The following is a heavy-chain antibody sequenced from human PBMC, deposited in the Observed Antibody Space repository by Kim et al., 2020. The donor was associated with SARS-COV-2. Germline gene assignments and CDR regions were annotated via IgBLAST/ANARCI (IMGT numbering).Heavy chain of an antibody. CDR3: ARRKGRDGYNGLDY. D-gene: IGHD5-12*01. J-gene: IGHJ4*02. Sequence: SPPSQGQVTISADKSISTAYLQWSSLKASDTAMYYCARRKGRDGYNGLDYWGQGTLVTVSS. V-gene: IGHV5-51*01.